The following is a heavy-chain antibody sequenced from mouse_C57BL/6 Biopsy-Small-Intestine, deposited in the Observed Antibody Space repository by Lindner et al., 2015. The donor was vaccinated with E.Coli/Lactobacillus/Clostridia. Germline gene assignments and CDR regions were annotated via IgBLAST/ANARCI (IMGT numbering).Heavy chain of an antibody. J-gene: IGHJ4*01. CDR1: GFTFSDYG. V-gene: IGHV5-17*01. Sequence: VQLQESGGGLVKPGGSLKVSCEASGFTFSDYGMHWVRQAPEKGLEWVAYISSDSRTTYYADIVKGRFAISRDNAKNTLFLQMTSLRSEDTAMYYCARPRFYAMDYWGQGTSVTVSS. CDR2: ISSDSRTT. CDR3: ARPRFYAMDY.